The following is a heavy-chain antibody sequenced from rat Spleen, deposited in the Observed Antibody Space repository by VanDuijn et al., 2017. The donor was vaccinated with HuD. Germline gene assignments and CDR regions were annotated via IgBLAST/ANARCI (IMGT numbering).Heavy chain of an antibody. D-gene: IGHD1-6*01. CDR3: ARRHYGYTDYFDY. CDR1: GFTFSDYY. CDR2: ISYGDSSGHSST. J-gene: IGHJ2*01. V-gene: IGHV5-29*01. Sequence: EVQLVESDGGLVQPGNSLKLSCAASGFTFSDYYMAWVRQAPTKGLEWVATISYGDSSGHSSTYYRDSVKGRFTISRDNAKSTLRLQMDSLRSEDTATYYCARRHYGYTDYFDYWGQGVMVTVSS.